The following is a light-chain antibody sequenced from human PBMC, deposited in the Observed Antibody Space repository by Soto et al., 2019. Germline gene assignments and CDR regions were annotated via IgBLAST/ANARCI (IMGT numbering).Light chain of an antibody. Sequence: DIQMTQSPSTLSASVGDRVTITCRASQSISSWLAWYQQKPGKAPKLLMTDASSLESGVPSRFSGSRSGREFTLTISGLQSDDFANYYCQQYNIYPWTFGQGTKVDSK. J-gene: IGKJ1*01. CDR2: DAS. CDR3: QQYNIYPWT. CDR1: QSISSW. V-gene: IGKV1-5*01.